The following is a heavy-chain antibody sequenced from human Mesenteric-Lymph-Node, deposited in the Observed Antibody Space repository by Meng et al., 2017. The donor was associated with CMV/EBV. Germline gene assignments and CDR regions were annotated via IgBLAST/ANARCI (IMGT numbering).Heavy chain of an antibody. J-gene: IGHJ4*02. CDR3: AKDREGTPGCSPGCYFDS. D-gene: IGHD2-15*01. Sequence: GGSLRLSCAASGFSFSDAWMSWVRQAPGKGLEWVAVIWYDGSNEYYAESVKGRFTISRDNSRNTLYLQMNSLRAEDTAVYYCAKDREGTPGCSPGCYFDSWGRGSPVTVSS. CDR2: IWYDGSNE. V-gene: IGHV3-33*03. CDR1: GFSFSDAW.